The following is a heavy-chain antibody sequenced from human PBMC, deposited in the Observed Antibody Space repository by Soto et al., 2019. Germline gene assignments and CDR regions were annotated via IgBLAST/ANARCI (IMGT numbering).Heavy chain of an antibody. D-gene: IGHD3-3*01. V-gene: IGHV3-30*18. Sequence: QVHLVESGGGVVQPGRSQRLSCAASGFSFSDYGMHWVRQPPGKGLEWVAYTSYDGSKTYYADAVMGRFTISRDKSKNTMFLQMNSMRPEDTAMYYCSKTRTILGVVSRHYFDYWGQGTLVTVSS. CDR3: SKTRTILGVVSRHYFDY. CDR1: GFSFSDYG. J-gene: IGHJ4*02. CDR2: TSYDGSKT.